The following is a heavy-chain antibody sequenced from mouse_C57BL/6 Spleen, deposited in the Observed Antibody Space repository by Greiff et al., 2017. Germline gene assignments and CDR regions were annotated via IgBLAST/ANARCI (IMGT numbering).Heavy chain of an antibody. CDR2: IYPSDSET. CDR1: GYTFTSYW. Sequence: VQLQQPGAELVRPGSSVKLSCKASGYTFTSYWMDWVKQRPGQGLEWIGNIYPSDSETHYNQKFKDKATLTVDKSSSTAYMQLSSLTSEDSAVYYCARGGDYDTFDYWGQGTTLTVSS. D-gene: IGHD2-4*01. V-gene: IGHV1-61*01. J-gene: IGHJ2*01. CDR3: ARGGDYDTFDY.